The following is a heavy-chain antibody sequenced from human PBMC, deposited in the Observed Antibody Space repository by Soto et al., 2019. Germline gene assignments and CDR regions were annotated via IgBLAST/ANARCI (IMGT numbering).Heavy chain of an antibody. CDR3: AKDRGYCSGGSCYFVY. CDR2: ISSSGAAT. J-gene: IGHJ4*02. Sequence: EVQLLESGGGLVQPGGSLIVSCAASGFTFSSSDMSWVRQAPGKGLEWVSGISSSGAATYYADSVKGRFTISRDNSKNTLYLHMNGLRAEDTAVYYCAKDRGYCSGGSCYFVYWGQGTLVTVSS. V-gene: IGHV3-23*01. CDR1: GFTFSSSD. D-gene: IGHD2-15*01.